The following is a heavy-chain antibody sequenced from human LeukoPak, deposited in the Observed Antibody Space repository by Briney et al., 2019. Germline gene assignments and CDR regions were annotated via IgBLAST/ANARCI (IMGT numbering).Heavy chain of an antibody. V-gene: IGHV3-21*01. CDR1: GFTFSTYT. J-gene: IGHJ4*02. Sequence: PGGSLRLSCAASGFTFSTYTVNWVRQAPGKGLEWVSSITTSSSYIYYADSVKGRFTISRDNAKNSLYLQMNSLRAEDTAVYYCARHVVALGFDYWGQGTLVTVSS. CDR3: ARHVVALGFDY. D-gene: IGHD3-22*01. CDR2: ITTSSSYI.